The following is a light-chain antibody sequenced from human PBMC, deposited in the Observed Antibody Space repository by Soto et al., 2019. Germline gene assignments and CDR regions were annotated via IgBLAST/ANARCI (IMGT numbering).Light chain of an antibody. V-gene: IGLV4-69*01. CDR1: SGYSTYA. Sequence: QSVLTQSPSASVSLGASVKLTCTLSSGYSTYAIAWHQQQTEKGPRFLMKINYDGTHSKGDGFFDRFSGSSSGAERHLTISSLQSEDEADYYCQSLGTGIQVFGGGTKLTVL. CDR2: INYDGTH. CDR3: QSLGTGIQV. J-gene: IGLJ3*02.